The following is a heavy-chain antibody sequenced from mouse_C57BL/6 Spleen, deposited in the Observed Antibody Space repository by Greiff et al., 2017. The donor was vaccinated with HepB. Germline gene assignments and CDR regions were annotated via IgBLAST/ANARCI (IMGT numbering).Heavy chain of an antibody. Sequence: EVQLQQSGPELMKPGASVKIPCKASGYTFTDYNMDWVKQSHGKSLEWIGDINPNNGGTIYNQKFKGKATLTVDKSSSTAYMELRSLTSEDTAVYYCATRLRGFAYWGQGTLVTVSA. CDR2: INPNNGGT. D-gene: IGHD2-2*01. CDR1: GYTFTDYN. CDR3: ATRLRGFAY. V-gene: IGHV1-18*01. J-gene: IGHJ3*01.